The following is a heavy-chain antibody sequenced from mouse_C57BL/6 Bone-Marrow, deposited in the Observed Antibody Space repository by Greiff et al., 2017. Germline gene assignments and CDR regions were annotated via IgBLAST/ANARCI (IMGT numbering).Heavy chain of an antibody. V-gene: IGHV6-3*01. CDR3: TGGTAQATWYFNY. Sequence: EVQLVESGGGLVQPGGSMKLSCVASGFTFSNYWMNWVRQSPEKGLEWVAQIRLKSDNYATHYAESVKGRFTISRDDYKSSVYLQMNNLRAEDTGIYYCTGGTAQATWYFNYWGQGTTLTVSS. J-gene: IGHJ2*01. D-gene: IGHD3-2*02. CDR1: GFTFSNYW. CDR2: IRLKSDNYAT.